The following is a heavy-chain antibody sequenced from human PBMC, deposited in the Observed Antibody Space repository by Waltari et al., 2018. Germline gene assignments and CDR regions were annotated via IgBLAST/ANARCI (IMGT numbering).Heavy chain of an antibody. D-gene: IGHD2-21*01. Sequence: QVQLVQSGAEVRKPGSSVKVSCKASGGTFRSYSISWVRQAPGHGPEWMGGIIPMFGTTNYAQKFQGRVTITADKSTDTAYLEMSSLRSEDTAMYFCASSPRPSIPPPFDFWGQGIPVTVS. J-gene: IGHJ4*02. CDR2: IIPMFGTT. CDR1: GGTFRSYS. V-gene: IGHV1-69*06. CDR3: ASSPRPSIPPPFDF.